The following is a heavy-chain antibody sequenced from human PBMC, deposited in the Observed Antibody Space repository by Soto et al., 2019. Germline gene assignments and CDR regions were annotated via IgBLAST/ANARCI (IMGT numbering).Heavy chain of an antibody. V-gene: IGHV4-4*07. D-gene: IGHD5-18*01. Sequence: KHSGSLSITCTVPMGCIFSYYGSGIRQNAGKGLEWIGRIYTSGSTNYNPSLKSRVTMSVDTSKNQFSLKLSSVTAADTAVYYCARELEYSYGSISMDVWGQGPTVTVFS. CDR1: MGCIFSYY. CDR3: ARELEYSYGSISMDV. CDR2: IYTSGST. J-gene: IGHJ6*02.